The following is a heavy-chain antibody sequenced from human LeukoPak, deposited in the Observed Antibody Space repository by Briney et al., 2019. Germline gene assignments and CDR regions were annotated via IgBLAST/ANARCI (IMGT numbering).Heavy chain of an antibody. V-gene: IGHV3-73*01. Sequence: GGSLRLSCVPCGFTFCVSAVQWVRRTPGKGLERVGRIRSKVNSYATAYSASVKSRFTVSRNDSKDATYVQKNSLKAEDAAVYYCTLLHNEYWGQGTLVTVSS. CDR3: TLLHNEY. D-gene: IGHD1-1*01. CDR1: GFTFCVSA. CDR2: IRSKVNSYAT. J-gene: IGHJ4*02.